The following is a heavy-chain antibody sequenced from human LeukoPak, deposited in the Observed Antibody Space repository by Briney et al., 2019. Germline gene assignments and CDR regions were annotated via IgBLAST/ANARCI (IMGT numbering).Heavy chain of an antibody. CDR2: INHSGST. J-gene: IGHJ5*02. CDR1: GGSFSGYY. D-gene: IGHD3-3*01. CDR3: ARGQERVLRFLEWLPSGWFDP. Sequence: SETLSLTCTVYGGSFSGYYWSWIRQPPGKGLEWIGEINHSGSTNYNPSLKSRVTISVDTSKNQFSLKLSSVTAADTAVYYCARGQERVLRFLEWLPSGWFDPWGQGTLVTVSS. V-gene: IGHV4-34*01.